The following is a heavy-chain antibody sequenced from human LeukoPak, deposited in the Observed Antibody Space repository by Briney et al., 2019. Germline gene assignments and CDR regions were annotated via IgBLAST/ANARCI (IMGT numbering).Heavy chain of an antibody. Sequence: SETLSLTCTVSGGSISSSNYYWGWIRQPPGKGLEWIGSIYYSGRTYYNPSLKSRVTISVDTSKNHFSLKLSSVTAADTAVYYCARRFHYCKTSTSCYFDYWGQGNLVTVSS. CDR1: GGSISSSNYY. D-gene: IGHD2-2*01. J-gene: IGHJ4*02. CDR3: ARRFHYCKTSTSCYFDY. CDR2: IYYSGRT. V-gene: IGHV4-39*02.